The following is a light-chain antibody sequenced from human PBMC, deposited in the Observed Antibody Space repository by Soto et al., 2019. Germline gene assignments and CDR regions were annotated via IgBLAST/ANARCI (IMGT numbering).Light chain of an antibody. Sequence: EIVFTQSPGTLSLSPGERATLSCRASQSVSSSYLAWYRQKPGQAPRLLIYGASSRATGIPDRFSGSGSGTDFTLTISRLEPEDFAVYYCQQYGSSPRTFGQGTKVDIK. CDR2: GAS. J-gene: IGKJ1*01. CDR3: QQYGSSPRT. CDR1: QSVSSSY. V-gene: IGKV3-20*01.